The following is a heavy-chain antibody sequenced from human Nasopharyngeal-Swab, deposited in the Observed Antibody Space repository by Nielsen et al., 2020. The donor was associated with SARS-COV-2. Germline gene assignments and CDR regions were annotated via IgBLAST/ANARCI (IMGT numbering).Heavy chain of an antibody. Sequence: SCAASGILFSNDVIHWVRPAPGKGLEWVAAISHDGRGKYYTDAVKGRSTISRDNSQSIVFLKMSSLRVEDTAVYYCAREGGSSGRCGYFDSWGQGTLVTVSS. CDR3: AREGGSSGRCGYFDS. V-gene: IGHV3-30*04. J-gene: IGHJ4*02. CDR2: ISHDGRGK. CDR1: GILFSNDV. D-gene: IGHD6-19*01.